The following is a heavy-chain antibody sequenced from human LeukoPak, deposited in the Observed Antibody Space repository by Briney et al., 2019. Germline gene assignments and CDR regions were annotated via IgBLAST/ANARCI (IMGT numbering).Heavy chain of an antibody. CDR1: GFTFSSYG. Sequence: GGSLRLSCAASGFTFSSYGMDWVRQAPGKGLEWVAVIWYDGSNKYYADSVKGRFTISRDNSKNTLYLQMNSLRAEDTAVYYCARDSEMATIDYWGQGTLVTVSS. V-gene: IGHV3-33*01. D-gene: IGHD5-24*01. J-gene: IGHJ4*02. CDR2: IWYDGSNK. CDR3: ARDSEMATIDY.